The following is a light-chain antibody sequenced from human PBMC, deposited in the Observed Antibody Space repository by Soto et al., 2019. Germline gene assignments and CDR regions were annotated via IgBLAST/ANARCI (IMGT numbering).Light chain of an antibody. CDR2: DVS. CDR3: QQRDSWPLT. V-gene: IGKV3-11*01. J-gene: IGKJ4*01. CDR1: KSVSSD. Sequence: EIVLTQSPVTLSLSPGERATLSCRASKSVSSDLAWYQQKPGQAPRLLIYDVSDRATGVPARFSGSGFGTDFALTISSLEPEDFAVYYCQQRDSWPLTFGGGTKVEIK.